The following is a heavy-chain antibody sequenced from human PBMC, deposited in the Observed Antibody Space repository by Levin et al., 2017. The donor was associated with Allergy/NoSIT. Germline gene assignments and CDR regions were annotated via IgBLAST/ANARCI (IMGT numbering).Heavy chain of an antibody. D-gene: IGHD3-22*01. J-gene: IGHJ6*02. CDR3: ASWAMYHYDRSAFDYFYYAVDV. V-gene: IGHV3-21*03. CDR2: ISAGGNYI. CDR1: GILFSSYD. Sequence: GESLKISCAASGILFSSYDMNWVRQAPGKGLEWVSSISAGGNYIYYADSVKGRFTISRDNAKNSLFLQMNSLRAEDTAVYYCASWAMYHYDRSAFDYFYYAVDVWRQGAPVTVSS.